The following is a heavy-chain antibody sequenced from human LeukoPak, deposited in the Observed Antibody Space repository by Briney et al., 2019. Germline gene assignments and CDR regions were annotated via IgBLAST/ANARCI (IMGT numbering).Heavy chain of an antibody. CDR1: GYTFTAYY. CDR2: INPNSGGT. Sequence: ASVKVSCKASGYTFTAYYMHWVRQAPGQGLEWMGWINPNSGGTNYAQKFQGRVTMTRDTSISTAYMELSRLRSDDTAVYYRARDRDSSSSFMFDPWGQGTLVTVSS. CDR3: ARDRDSSSSFMFDP. J-gene: IGHJ5*02. D-gene: IGHD6-6*01. V-gene: IGHV1-2*02.